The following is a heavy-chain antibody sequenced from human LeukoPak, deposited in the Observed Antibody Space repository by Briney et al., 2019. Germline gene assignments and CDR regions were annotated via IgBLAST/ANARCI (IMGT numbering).Heavy chain of an antibody. Sequence: GGSLRLSCAAPGFTFNTFNMNGVRQAPGKGLKGVSSITSGSNYIYSADSVKGQFTISRDNAKNSLYLQMNSLRAEDTAVYSCARDYGGSPAFDIWGHGTMVTVSS. J-gene: IGHJ3*02. CDR1: GFTFNTFN. CDR2: ITSGSNYI. D-gene: IGHD4-23*01. CDR3: ARDYGGSPAFDI. V-gene: IGHV3-21*01.